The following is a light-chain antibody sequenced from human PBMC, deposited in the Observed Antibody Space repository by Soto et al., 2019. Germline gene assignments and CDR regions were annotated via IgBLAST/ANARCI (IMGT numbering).Light chain of an antibody. J-gene: IGKJ4*01. V-gene: IGKV3-15*01. CDR2: GAS. Sequence: EIVIMPSPATLAVTPAEIATLSFRASQNVHSNLAWFQQNPGQAPRLLIYGASSRATGIPARFSGSGSGTDFTLTISRLEPEDFAVYYCQQFSSYPLTFGGGAKVDIK. CDR3: QQFSSYPLT. CDR1: QNVHSN.